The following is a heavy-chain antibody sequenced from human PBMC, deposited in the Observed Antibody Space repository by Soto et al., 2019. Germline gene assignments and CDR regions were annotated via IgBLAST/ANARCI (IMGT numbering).Heavy chain of an antibody. CDR2: IYYSGST. Sequence: SETLSLTCTVSGGSISSYYWSWIRQPPGKGLEWIGYIYYSGSTNYNPSLKSRVTISVDTSKNQFSLKLSSVTAADTAVYYCAINSGYSSSFFDYWGQGTLVTVSS. CDR1: GGSISSYY. V-gene: IGHV4-59*01. CDR3: AINSGYSSSFFDY. J-gene: IGHJ4*02. D-gene: IGHD6-13*01.